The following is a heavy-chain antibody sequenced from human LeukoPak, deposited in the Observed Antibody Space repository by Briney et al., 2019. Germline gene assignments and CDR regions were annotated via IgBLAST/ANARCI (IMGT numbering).Heavy chain of an antibody. Sequence: GEPLKISSKGSGYLFTSYWISGVRQMPGKGLEWMGIIYPGDSDTRYSPSFQGQVTISADKSISTAYLQWSSLKASDTAMYYCARSYCGGDCSLYYFDYWGQGTLVTVSS. CDR3: ARSYCGGDCSLYYFDY. CDR1: GYLFTSYW. J-gene: IGHJ4*02. V-gene: IGHV5-51*01. D-gene: IGHD2-21*02. CDR2: IYPGDSDT.